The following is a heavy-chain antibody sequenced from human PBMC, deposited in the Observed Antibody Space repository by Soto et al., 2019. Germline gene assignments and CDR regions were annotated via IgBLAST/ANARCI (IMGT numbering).Heavy chain of an antibody. CDR2: ISYDGSNK. V-gene: IGHV3-30-3*01. Sequence: GGSLRLSCAASGFSFSSYAMHWVRQAPGKGLEWVAVISYDGSNKYYADSVKGRFTISRDNSKNTLYLQMNSLRAEDTAVYYCARSKDYYYYYGMDVWGQGTTVTGSS. CDR1: GFSFSSYA. CDR3: ARSKDYYYYYGMDV. J-gene: IGHJ6*02.